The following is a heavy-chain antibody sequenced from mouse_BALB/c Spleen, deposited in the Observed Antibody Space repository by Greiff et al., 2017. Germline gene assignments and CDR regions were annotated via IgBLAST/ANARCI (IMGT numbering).Heavy chain of an antibody. D-gene: IGHD2-14*01. J-gene: IGHJ1*01. Sequence: EVKVVESGGGLVQPGGSLRLSCATSGFTFTDYYMSWVRQPPGKALEWLGFIRNKANGYTTEYSASVKGRFTISRDNSQSILYLQMNTLRAEDSATYYCARDLYRTGGYWYFDVWGAGTTVTVSS. CDR1: GFTFTDYY. V-gene: IGHV7-3*02. CDR2: IRNKANGYTT. CDR3: ARDLYRTGGYWYFDV.